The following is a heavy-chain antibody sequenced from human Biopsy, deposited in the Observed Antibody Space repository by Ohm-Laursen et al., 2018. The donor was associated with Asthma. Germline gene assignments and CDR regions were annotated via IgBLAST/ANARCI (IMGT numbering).Heavy chain of an antibody. CDR1: GYPFIGYH. D-gene: IGHD6-13*01. J-gene: IGHJ6*02. Sequence: GASVKVSCKASGYPFIGYHIHWMRQAPGQGLEWMGWISAYNGNTNYAQKLQGRVTMTTDTSTSTAYMELSSLRSEDTAVYYCARDFLFQHGSSWYYYYYGMDVWGQGTTVTVSS. CDR2: ISAYNGNT. CDR3: ARDFLFQHGSSWYYYYYGMDV. V-gene: IGHV1-18*04.